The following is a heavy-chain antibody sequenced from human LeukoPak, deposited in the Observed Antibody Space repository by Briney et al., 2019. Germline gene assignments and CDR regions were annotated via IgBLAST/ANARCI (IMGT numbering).Heavy chain of an antibody. V-gene: IGHV4-34*01. CDR1: GGSFSGYY. J-gene: IGHJ6*03. D-gene: IGHD5-18*01. Sequence: SETLSLTCAVYGGSFSGYYWSWIRQPPGKGLEWIGEINHSGSTNYNPSLKSRVTISVDTSKNQFSLKLSSVTAADTAVYYCARLRRGYSYGSSTYYYYMGVWGKGTTLTVSS. CDR3: ARLRRGYSYGSSTYYYYMGV. CDR2: INHSGST.